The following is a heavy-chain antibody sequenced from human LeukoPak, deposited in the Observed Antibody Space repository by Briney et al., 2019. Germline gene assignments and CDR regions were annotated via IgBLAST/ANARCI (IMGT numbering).Heavy chain of an antibody. D-gene: IGHD6-19*01. V-gene: IGHV7-4-1*02. CDR1: GYTFTSYA. Sequence: ASVKVSCKASGYTFTSYAMNWVRQAPGQGLEWMGWFNTNTGNPTYAQGFTGRFVFSLDTSVSTAYLQISSLKAEDTAVYYCARERSVQWLVGSYYYGMDVWGQGTTVTVSS. J-gene: IGHJ6*02. CDR3: ARERSVQWLVGSYYYGMDV. CDR2: FNTNTGNP.